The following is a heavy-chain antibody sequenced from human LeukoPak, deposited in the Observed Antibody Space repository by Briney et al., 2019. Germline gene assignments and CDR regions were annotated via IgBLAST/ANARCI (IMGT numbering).Heavy chain of an antibody. CDR2: IHYSGST. V-gene: IGHV4-30-4*07. J-gene: IGHJ4*02. D-gene: IGHD3-10*01. CDR3: ARVLLWFGELALDY. CDR1: GDSISSGGYS. Sequence: PPQTLSLTCAVSGDSISSGGYSWSWIRQPAGKGLEWIGYIHYSGSTYYNPSLKSRVTISVDTSKNQFSLKLSSVTAADTAVYYCARVLLWFGELALDYWGQGTLVTVSS.